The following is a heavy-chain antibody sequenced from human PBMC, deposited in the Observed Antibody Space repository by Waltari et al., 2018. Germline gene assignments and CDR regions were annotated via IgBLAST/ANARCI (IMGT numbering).Heavy chain of an antibody. CDR1: GCTFAHYW. D-gene: IGHD3-3*01. Sequence: EVRLVESGGGLVQPGGSLRLPCATSGCTFAHYWMSWVRQAPGEGLERVANVKEDGSEKDFVDSVRGRFTISRDNAKNSVHLQMNSLRAEDTAVYYCARFGVPYGMDVWGQGTTVTVPS. J-gene: IGHJ6*02. V-gene: IGHV3-7*01. CDR3: ARFGVPYGMDV. CDR2: VKEDGSEK.